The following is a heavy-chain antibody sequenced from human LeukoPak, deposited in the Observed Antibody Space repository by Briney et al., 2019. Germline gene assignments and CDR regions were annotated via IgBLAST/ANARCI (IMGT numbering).Heavy chain of an antibody. CDR2: ISAYNGNT. Sequence: ASVKVSCKASGYTFTSYGISWVRQAPGQGLEWMGWISAYNGNTSYAQKLQGRVTMTTDTSTSTAYMELRGLKTDDPAVYYCGGGGGLLRYFDWLLDYWGQGTLVTVSS. D-gene: IGHD3-9*01. CDR3: GGGGGLLRYFDWLLDY. V-gene: IGHV1-18*01. CDR1: GYTFTSYG. J-gene: IGHJ4*02.